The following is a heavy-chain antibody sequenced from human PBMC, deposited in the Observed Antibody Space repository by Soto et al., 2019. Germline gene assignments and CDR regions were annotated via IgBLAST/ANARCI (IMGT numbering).Heavy chain of an antibody. CDR3: ARGDRVVAATLDY. Sequence: QVQLQESGPGLVKPSGTLSLTCAVSGGSISSSNWWSWVRQPPGKGLEWIGEIYHSGSTNYNPSLTRRVTVAVDKSKNQFSLKLSSVTAADTAVYYCARGDRVVAATLDYWGQGALVTVSS. CDR2: IYHSGST. V-gene: IGHV4-4*02. D-gene: IGHD2-15*01. CDR1: GGSISSSNW. J-gene: IGHJ4*02.